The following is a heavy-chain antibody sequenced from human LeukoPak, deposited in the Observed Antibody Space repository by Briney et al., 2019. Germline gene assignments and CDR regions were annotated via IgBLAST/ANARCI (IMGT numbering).Heavy chain of an antibody. CDR3: ARGLAYNFDSSAYFLDY. Sequence: GGSLRLSCAASGFTFSSYSMNWVRQAPGKGLEWVAVISSDGSNKYYADSVKGRFTISRDNSKNTLYLQMNSLRAEDTAVYYCARGLAYNFDSSAYFLDYWGQGTLVTVSS. D-gene: IGHD3-22*01. CDR1: GFTFSSYS. CDR2: ISSDGSNK. V-gene: IGHV3-30*03. J-gene: IGHJ4*02.